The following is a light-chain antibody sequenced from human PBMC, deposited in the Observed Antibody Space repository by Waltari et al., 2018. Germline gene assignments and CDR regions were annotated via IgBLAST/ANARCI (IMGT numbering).Light chain of an antibody. J-gene: IGKJ2*01. CDR2: WAS. CDR3: QQCYSTPYT. CDR1: QNLLYNSANKNY. Sequence: DIVMTQSPDSLAVSLGERVTINCRSSQNLLYNSANKNYLAWFQQKPGQPPKLLIYWASTRESGVPDRFSGSGSGTEFTLTISSLQAADVAGYYCQQCYSTPYTFGQGTKLEIK. V-gene: IGKV4-1*01.